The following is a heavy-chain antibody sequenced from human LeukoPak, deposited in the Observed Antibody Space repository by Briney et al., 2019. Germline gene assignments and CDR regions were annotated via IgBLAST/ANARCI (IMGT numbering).Heavy chain of an antibody. V-gene: IGHV4-59*08. Sequence: SETLSLTCAVYGGSFSGYYWSWIRQPPGKGLEWIGYIYYSGSTNYNPSLKSRVTISVDTSKNQFSLKLSSVTAADTAVYYCARRVSDMTEDLWGQGTLVTVSS. J-gene: IGHJ4*02. CDR3: ARRVSDMTEDL. CDR1: GGSFSGYY. D-gene: IGHD2-15*01. CDR2: IYYSGST.